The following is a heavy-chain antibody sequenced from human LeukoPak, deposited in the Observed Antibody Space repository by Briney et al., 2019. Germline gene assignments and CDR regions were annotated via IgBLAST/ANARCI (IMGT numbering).Heavy chain of an antibody. CDR2: IYYSGST. V-gene: IGHV4-30-4*01. CDR1: GGSISSGDYY. CDR3: ARDALVVQQLVSAEDWYFDL. Sequence: SETLSLTCTVSGGSISSGDYYWSWIRQPPGKGLEWIGYIYYSGSTYYNPSLKSRVTISVDTSKNQFSLKLSSVTAADTAVYYCARDALVVQQLVSAEDWYFDLWGRGTLVTVSS. D-gene: IGHD6-13*01. J-gene: IGHJ2*01.